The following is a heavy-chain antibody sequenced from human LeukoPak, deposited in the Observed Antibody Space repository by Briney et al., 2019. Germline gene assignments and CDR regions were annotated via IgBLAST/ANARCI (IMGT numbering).Heavy chain of an antibody. CDR1: GGSISSGGYY. Sequence: ETLSLTCTVSGGSISSGGYYWSWIRQHPGKGLEWVANIKQDGSEKYYVDSVKGRFTISRDNAKNSLYLQMNSLRAEDTAVYYCARVKEGVGAPFDYWGQGTLVTVSS. CDR2: IKQDGSEK. D-gene: IGHD1-26*01. CDR3: ARVKEGVGAPFDY. J-gene: IGHJ4*02. V-gene: IGHV3-7*04.